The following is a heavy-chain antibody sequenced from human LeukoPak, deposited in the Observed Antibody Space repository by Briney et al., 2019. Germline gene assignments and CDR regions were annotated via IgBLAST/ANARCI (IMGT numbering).Heavy chain of an antibody. CDR3: GREGQWFGGGGMDV. Sequence: GGSLRLSCEASGYTFSDYSMDWVRQAPGKGLEWVSSISSRSSHIYYADSVKGRFTISRDNTKNSLYLQMNRLRAEDKSVYYCGREGQWFGGGGMDVWGQGTTVTVSS. CDR2: ISSRSSHI. CDR1: GYTFSDYS. D-gene: IGHD3-10*01. V-gene: IGHV3-21*01. J-gene: IGHJ6*02.